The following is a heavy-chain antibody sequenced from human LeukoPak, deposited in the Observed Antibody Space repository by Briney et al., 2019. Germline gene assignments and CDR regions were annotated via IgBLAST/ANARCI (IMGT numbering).Heavy chain of an antibody. CDR1: GYTFASYN. D-gene: IGHD3-22*01. CDR2: INPSGGST. V-gene: IGHV1-46*01. Sequence: ASVKVSCKASGYTFASYNMHWVRQAPGQGLEWMGIINPSGGSTSYAQKFQGRVTMTRDTSTSTVYMELSSLRSEDTAVYYCARESPVFYYDSSGYYGYWGQGTLVTVSS. J-gene: IGHJ4*02. CDR3: ARESPVFYYDSSGYYGY.